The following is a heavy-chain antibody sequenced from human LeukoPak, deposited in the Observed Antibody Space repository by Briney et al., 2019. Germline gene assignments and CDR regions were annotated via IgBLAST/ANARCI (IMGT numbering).Heavy chain of an antibody. D-gene: IGHD3-10*01. CDR2: ISYDGSNK. V-gene: IGHV3-30-3*01. Sequence: SCKASGYTFTNHAMHWVRQAPGKGLEWVAVISYDGSNKYYADSVKGRFTISRDNSKNTLYLQMNSLRAEDTAVYYCASQFYGSGSFDYWGQGTLVTVSS. J-gene: IGHJ4*02. CDR1: GYTFTNHA. CDR3: ASQFYGSGSFDY.